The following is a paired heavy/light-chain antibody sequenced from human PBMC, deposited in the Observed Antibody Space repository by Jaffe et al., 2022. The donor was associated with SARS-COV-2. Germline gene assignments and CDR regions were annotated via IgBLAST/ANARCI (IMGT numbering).Light chain of an antibody. Sequence: EVMMTQSPATLSVSPGERATLSCRASQSVSSDLAWYRQKPGQAPMLLVYAASTRATGMPARFSGSGSGTEFTLSISSLQSEDFAFYYCQQYNKWPHTFGQGTKVEIK. J-gene: IGKJ1*01. CDR3: QQYNKWPHT. CDR1: QSVSSD. CDR2: AAS. V-gene: IGKV3-15*01.
Heavy chain of an antibody. D-gene: IGHD1-26*01. J-gene: IGHJ4*02. V-gene: IGHV3-33*01. CDR3: ARAVGPFDY. Sequence: QVQLMESGGGVVQPGRSLRLSCAASGFTFSTYGLHWVRQAPGKGLDWVAVIWNDGSNKYYADSVKDRFIISRDNSRDMLYLQMNSLRAEDTAVYYCARAVGPFDYWGQGTLVTVSS. CDR1: GFTFSTYG. CDR2: IWNDGSNK.